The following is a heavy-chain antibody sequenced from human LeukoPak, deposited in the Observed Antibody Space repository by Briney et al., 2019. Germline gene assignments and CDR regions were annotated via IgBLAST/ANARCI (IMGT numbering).Heavy chain of an antibody. CDR2: ISSSSSTI. D-gene: IGHD5-18*01. CDR1: GFTFSSYA. Sequence: GGSLRLSCAASGFTFSSYAMSWVRQAPGKGLEWVSYISSSSSTIYYADSVKGRFTISRDNAKNSLYLQMNSLRAEDTAVYYCARDLSSIQLWLRYWGQGTLVTVSS. V-gene: IGHV3-48*01. CDR3: ARDLSSIQLWLRY. J-gene: IGHJ4*02.